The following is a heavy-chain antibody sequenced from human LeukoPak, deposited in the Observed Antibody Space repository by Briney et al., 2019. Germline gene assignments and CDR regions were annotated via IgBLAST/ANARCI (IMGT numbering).Heavy chain of an antibody. D-gene: IGHD1-26*01. Sequence: PGGSLRLSCAASGFTFSSYAMHRVRQAPGKGLEYVSAISSNGGSTYYANSVKGRFTISRDNSKNTLYLQMGSLRAEDMAVYYCARGGSYTEYYFDYWGQGTLVTVSS. CDR1: GFTFSSYA. CDR3: ARGGSYTEYYFDY. CDR2: ISSNGGST. V-gene: IGHV3-64*01. J-gene: IGHJ4*02.